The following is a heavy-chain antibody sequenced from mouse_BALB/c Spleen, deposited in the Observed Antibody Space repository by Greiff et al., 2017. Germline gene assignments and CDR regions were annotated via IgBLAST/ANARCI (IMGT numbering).Heavy chain of an antibody. J-gene: IGHJ3*01. Sequence: EVQGVESGGGLVKPGGSLKLSCAASGFTFSDYYMYWVRQTPEKRLEWVATISDGGSYTYYPDSVKGRFTISRDNAKNNLYLQMSSLKSEDTAMYYCARADYDYDGFAYWGQGTLVTVSA. CDR3: ARADYDYDGFAY. D-gene: IGHD2-4*01. CDR1: GFTFSDYY. V-gene: IGHV5-4*02. CDR2: ISDGGSYT.